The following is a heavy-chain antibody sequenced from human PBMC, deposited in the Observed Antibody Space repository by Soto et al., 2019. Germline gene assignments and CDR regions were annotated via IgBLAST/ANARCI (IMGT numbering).Heavy chain of an antibody. J-gene: IGHJ4*02. D-gene: IGHD2-15*01. CDR3: AREADCSGGSCSLGYYFDY. CDR1: GGSISSGDYY. CDR2: IYYSGST. Sequence: SETLSLTCTVSGGSISSGDYYWSWIRQPPGKGLEWIGYIYYSGSTYYNPSLKSRVTTSVDTSKNQFSLKLSSVTAADTAAYYCAREADCSGGSCSLGYYFDYWGQGTLVTVSS. V-gene: IGHV4-30-4*01.